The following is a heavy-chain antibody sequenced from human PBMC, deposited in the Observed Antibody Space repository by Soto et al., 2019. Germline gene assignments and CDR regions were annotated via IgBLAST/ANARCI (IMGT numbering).Heavy chain of an antibody. D-gene: IGHD3-3*01. V-gene: IGHV3-21*01. CDR1: GFTFSSYS. J-gene: IGHJ4*02. Sequence: GSLRLSCAASGFTFSSYSMNWVRQAPGKGLEWVSSISSSSSYIYYADSVKGRFTISRDNAKNSLYLQMNSLRAEDTAVYYCARDLGGIFGVVITAYFDSWGQGTLVTVS. CDR3: ARDLGGIFGVVITAYFDS. CDR2: ISSSSSYI.